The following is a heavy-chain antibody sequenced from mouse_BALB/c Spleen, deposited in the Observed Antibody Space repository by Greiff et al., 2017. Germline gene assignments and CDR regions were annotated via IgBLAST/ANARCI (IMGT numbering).Heavy chain of an antibody. Sequence: EVMLVESGGGLVKPGGSLKLSCAASGFTFSSYAMSWVRQTPEKRLEWVASISSGGSTYYPDSVKGRFTISRDNARNILYLQMSSLRSEDTAMYYCARFTTVVNYWGQGTTLTVSS. CDR3: ARFTTVVNY. CDR2: ISSGGST. D-gene: IGHD1-1*01. V-gene: IGHV5-6-5*01. J-gene: IGHJ2*01. CDR1: GFTFSSYA.